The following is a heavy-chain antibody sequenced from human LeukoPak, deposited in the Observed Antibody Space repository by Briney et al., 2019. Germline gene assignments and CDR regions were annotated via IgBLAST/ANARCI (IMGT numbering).Heavy chain of an antibody. V-gene: IGHV3-23*01. CDR2: ISGSGGST. CDR1: GFTFSSYA. CDR3: AKTPGIAVAGTPVYWFDP. Sequence: GGSLRLSCAASGFTFSSYAMSWVRQAPGKGLEWVSAISGSGGSTYYADSVKGRFTFSRDNSKNTLYLQMNSLRAEDTAVYYCAKTPGIAVAGTPVYWFDPWGQGTLVTVSS. D-gene: IGHD6-19*01. J-gene: IGHJ5*02.